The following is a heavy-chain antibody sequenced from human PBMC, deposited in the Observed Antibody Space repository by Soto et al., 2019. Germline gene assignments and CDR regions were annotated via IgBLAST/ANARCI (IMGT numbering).Heavy chain of an antibody. D-gene: IGHD3-9*01. CDR1: GGSFSGYY. V-gene: IGHV4-34*01. J-gene: IGHJ6*02. CDR2: INHSGST. Sequence: PSETLSLTCAVYGGSFSGYYWSWIRQPPGKGLEWIGEINHSGSTNYNPSLKSRVTISVDTSKNQFSLKLSSVTAADTAVYYCARGCVLHYDILTGYPRDYGMDVWGQGTTVTVSS. CDR3: ARGCVLHYDILTGYPRDYGMDV.